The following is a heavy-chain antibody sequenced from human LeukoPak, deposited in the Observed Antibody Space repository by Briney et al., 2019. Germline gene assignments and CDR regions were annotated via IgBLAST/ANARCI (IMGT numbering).Heavy chain of an antibody. D-gene: IGHD3-22*01. CDR3: AKDTTMVPLTMIVSSYFDY. Sequence: PGGSLRLSCAASGFTFSSYAMSRVRQAPGKGLEWVSAISGSGGSTYYADSVKGRFTISRDNSKNTLYLQMNSLRAEDTAVYYCAKDTTMVPLTMIVSSYFDYWGQGTLVTVSS. J-gene: IGHJ4*02. V-gene: IGHV3-23*01. CDR1: GFTFSSYA. CDR2: ISGSGGST.